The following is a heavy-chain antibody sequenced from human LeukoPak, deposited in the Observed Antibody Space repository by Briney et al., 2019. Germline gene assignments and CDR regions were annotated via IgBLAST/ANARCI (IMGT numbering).Heavy chain of an antibody. Sequence: SETLSLTCAVSGGSISSYYMSWVRQPAGKGLEWVGRICTSGSTNYNPSLKSRVTISVDTTTNQFSLRLGSVTAADTAVYYCARVSGSDYVTDWYIDLWGRGTLVTVSS. J-gene: IGHJ2*01. CDR2: ICTSGST. D-gene: IGHD1-26*01. V-gene: IGHV4-4*07. CDR1: GGSISSYY. CDR3: ARVSGSDYVTDWYIDL.